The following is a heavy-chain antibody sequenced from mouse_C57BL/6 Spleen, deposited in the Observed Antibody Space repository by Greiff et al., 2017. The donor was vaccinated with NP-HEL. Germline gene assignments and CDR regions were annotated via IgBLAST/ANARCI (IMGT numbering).Heavy chain of an antibody. CDR1: GYSITSGYY. Sequence: EVQLLESGPGLVKPSQSLSLSCSVSGYSITSGYYWYWLRQFPGNQLEWMGYISYDGSNNYTPSLKNRISITRDTAKNQFFLKLNSVTTKDTATYYCARWAYYYGTPYWGQGTLVTVSA. V-gene: IGHV3-6*01. J-gene: IGHJ3*01. CDR2: ISYDGSN. D-gene: IGHD1-1*01. CDR3: ARWAYYYGTPY.